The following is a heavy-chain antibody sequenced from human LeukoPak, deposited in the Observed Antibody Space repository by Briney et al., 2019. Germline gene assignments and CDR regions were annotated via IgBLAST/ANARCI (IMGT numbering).Heavy chain of an antibody. CDR3: ARGHYDILTGYYGMDV. V-gene: IGHV4-4*07. CDR2: IYTSGST. D-gene: IGHD3-9*01. CDR1: GGSISSYY. J-gene: IGHJ6*02. Sequence: SETLSLTCTVSGGSISSYYWSWIRQPAGKGLEWIGRIYTSGSTNYNPSLKSRVTISVDTSKNQFSLKLSSVTAADTAVYYCARGHYDILTGYYGMDVWGQGTTVTVSS.